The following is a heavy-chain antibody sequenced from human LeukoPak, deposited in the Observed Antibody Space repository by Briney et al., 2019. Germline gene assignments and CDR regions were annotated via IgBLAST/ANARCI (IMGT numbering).Heavy chain of an antibody. Sequence: GGSLRLSCAASGFTVTNKYMTWVRQAPGKGLEWVSVIYSGGGTSYADSVKGRFTISRDNSKNTPFLQMNSLRAEDTAVYYCARDLGYGSGTLAIDYWGQGTLVTVSS. CDR2: IYSGGGT. CDR1: GFTVTNKY. CDR3: ARDLGYGSGTLAIDY. D-gene: IGHD3-10*01. J-gene: IGHJ4*02. V-gene: IGHV3-66*01.